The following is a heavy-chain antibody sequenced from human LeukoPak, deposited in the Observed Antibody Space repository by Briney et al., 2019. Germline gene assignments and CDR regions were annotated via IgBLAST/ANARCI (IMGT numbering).Heavy chain of an antibody. CDR1: GFTFSTYS. J-gene: IGHJ3*02. V-gene: IGHV3-48*01. Sequence: PGGSLRLSXAASGFTFSTYSMNWVRQAPGKGLEWVSYISSSSSTIYYADSVKGRFTISRDNAKNSLYLQMNSLRAEDTAVYYCAKGSDYDSSGNDAFDIWGQGTMVTVSS. D-gene: IGHD3-22*01. CDR2: ISSSSSTI. CDR3: AKGSDYDSSGNDAFDI.